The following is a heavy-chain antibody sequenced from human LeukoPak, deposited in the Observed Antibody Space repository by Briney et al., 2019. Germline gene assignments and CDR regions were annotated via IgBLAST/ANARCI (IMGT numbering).Heavy chain of an antibody. CDR3: AKQQGALIQHWYFDY. V-gene: IGHV3-23*01. CDR2: IEKTGGRA. J-gene: IGHJ4*02. CDR1: GFKYRDYA. Sequence: GWAVRVSCVASGFKYRDYAMSGMRQAPGRGVEGVSTIEKTGGRAYYAGSVKGRFTVSRDNSKNTLYLQMNSLRAEDTALYYCAKQQGALIQHWYFDYWGQGALVTVSS. D-gene: IGHD5-18*01.